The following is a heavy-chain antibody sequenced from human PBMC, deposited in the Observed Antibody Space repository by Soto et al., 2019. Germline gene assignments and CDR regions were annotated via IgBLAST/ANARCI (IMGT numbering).Heavy chain of an antibody. D-gene: IGHD2-2*01. CDR1: GFTFSSYS. CDR2: ISSSSSYI. J-gene: IGHJ5*02. Sequence: EVQLVESGGGLVKPGGSLRLSCAASGFTFSSYSMNWVRQAPGKGLEWVSSISSSSSYIYYADSVKGRFTISRDNAKNSLYLQMNSLRAEDTAVYYCARDQEPAAVVNWFDPWGQGTLVTVSS. CDR3: ARDQEPAAVVNWFDP. V-gene: IGHV3-21*01.